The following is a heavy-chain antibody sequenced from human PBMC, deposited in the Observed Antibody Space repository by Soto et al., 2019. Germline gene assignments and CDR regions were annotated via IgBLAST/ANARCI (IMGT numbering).Heavy chain of an antibody. D-gene: IGHD3-16*02. CDR3: ARIMITFGGVIELDY. CDR2: IFTSGYT. CDR1: GDSISSYY. V-gene: IGHV4-4*07. J-gene: IGHJ4*02. Sequence: PSETLSLTCTVSGDSISSYYWNWIRQPAGKGLEWIGRIFTSGYTKYNPSLKSRVTMTRDTSISTAYMELSRLRSDDTAVYYCARIMITFGGVIELDYWGQGTLVTVSS.